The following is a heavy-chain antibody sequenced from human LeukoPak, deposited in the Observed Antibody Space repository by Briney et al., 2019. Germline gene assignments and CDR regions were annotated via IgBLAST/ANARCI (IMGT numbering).Heavy chain of an antibody. V-gene: IGHV4-59*08. Sequence: SETLSLTCTVSGGSISSYYWSWIRQPPGKGLEWIGYIYYSGSTNYNPSLKSRVTISVDTSKNHFSLKLSSVTAADTAVYYCARHISSGSPSFDYWGQGTLVTVSS. D-gene: IGHD1-26*01. CDR3: ARHISSGSPSFDY. CDR2: IYYSGST. J-gene: IGHJ4*02. CDR1: GGSISSYY.